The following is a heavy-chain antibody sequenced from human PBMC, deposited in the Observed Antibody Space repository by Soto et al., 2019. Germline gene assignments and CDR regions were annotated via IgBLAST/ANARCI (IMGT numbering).Heavy chain of an antibody. CDR1: GFTFSSYA. CDR3: VKERRYSSSKGDLDY. CDR2: ISSNGGST. Sequence: GGSLRLSCSASGFTFSSYAMHWVRQAPGKGLEYVSAISSNGGSTYYADSVKGRFAISRDISKNTLYLQMSSLRAEDTAVYYCVKERRYSSSKGDLDYWGPGTLVTVSS. D-gene: IGHD6-13*01. V-gene: IGHV3-64D*08. J-gene: IGHJ4*02.